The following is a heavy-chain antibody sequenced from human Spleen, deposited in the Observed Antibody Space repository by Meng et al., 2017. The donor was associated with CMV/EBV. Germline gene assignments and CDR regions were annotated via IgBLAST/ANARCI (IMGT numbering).Heavy chain of an antibody. D-gene: IGHD3-9*01. CDR3: ASITSRYDIPDY. Sequence: GESLKISCAASGFSFRAYAMIWVRQAPGKGLEWVSAISGSGGSTYYADSVKGRFTISRDNSKNTLYLQMNSLRAEDTAVYYCASITSRYDIPDYWGQGTLVTVSS. CDR1: GFSFRAYA. CDR2: ISGSGGST. V-gene: IGHV3-23*01. J-gene: IGHJ4*02.